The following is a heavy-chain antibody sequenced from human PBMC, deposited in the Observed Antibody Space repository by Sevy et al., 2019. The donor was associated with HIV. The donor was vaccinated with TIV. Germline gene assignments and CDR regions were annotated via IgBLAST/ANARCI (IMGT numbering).Heavy chain of an antibody. CDR1: GYTFTGYY. D-gene: IGHD2-2*01. J-gene: IGHJ6*02. Sequence: ASVKVSCKASGYTFTGYYMHWVRQAPGQGLEWMGWINRNSGGTNYAQKFQGRVTMTRDTSISTAYMELSRLRSDDTALYFCARVYCSSTSCSRYYYYYGMDVWGQGTTVTVSS. CDR3: ARVYCSSTSCSRYYYYYGMDV. V-gene: IGHV1-2*02. CDR2: INRNSGGT.